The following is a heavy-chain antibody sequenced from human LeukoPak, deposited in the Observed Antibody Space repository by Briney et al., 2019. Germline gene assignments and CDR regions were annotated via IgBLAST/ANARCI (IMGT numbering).Heavy chain of an antibody. V-gene: IGHV3-9*01. CDR2: ITWNSRNI. J-gene: IGHJ4*02. Sequence: GRSLRLSCAASGFIFDEYAMHWVRQAPGKGLEWVSGITWNSRNIGYADSVKGRFTLSRDKARNSLYLQMNSLRVEDTALYYCARGSLWLQLDYWGQGTLVTVSS. D-gene: IGHD5-24*01. CDR1: GFIFDEYA. CDR3: ARGSLWLQLDY.